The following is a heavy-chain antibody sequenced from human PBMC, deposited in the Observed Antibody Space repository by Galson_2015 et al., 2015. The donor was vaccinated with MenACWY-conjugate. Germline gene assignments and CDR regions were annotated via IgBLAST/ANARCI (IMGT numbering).Heavy chain of an antibody. D-gene: IGHD3-16*01. CDR3: ARENTHNYAYAIDY. J-gene: IGHJ4*02. CDR1: GFTFGSYW. Sequence: SLRLSCAVSGFTFGSYWMTWVRQAPGKGLEWVAHINGDGSGTWYVDSVKGRFTISRDNARNSLYLQMNALRAEDTAVYYCARENTHNYAYAIDYWGQGILVSVSS. CDR2: INGDGSGT. V-gene: IGHV3-7*03.